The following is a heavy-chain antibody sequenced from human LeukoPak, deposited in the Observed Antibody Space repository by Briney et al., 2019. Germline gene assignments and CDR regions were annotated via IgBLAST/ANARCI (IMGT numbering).Heavy chain of an antibody. CDR3: ARRRRIYGDYFVRAFDI. J-gene: IGHJ3*02. D-gene: IGHD4-17*01. CDR1: GGSFSGYY. CDR2: INHSGST. V-gene: IGHV4-34*01. Sequence: PSETLSLTCAVYGGSFSGYYWSWIRQPPGKGLEWIGEINHSGSTNYNPSLKGRVTISVDTSKNQFSLNVSSVTAADTSVYYCARRRRIYGDYFVRAFDIWGQGTMVTVSS.